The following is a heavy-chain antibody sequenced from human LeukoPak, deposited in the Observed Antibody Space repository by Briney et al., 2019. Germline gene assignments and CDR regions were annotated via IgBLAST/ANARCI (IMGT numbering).Heavy chain of an antibody. CDR3: ARHRDSGYSYGAGFDY. J-gene: IGHJ4*02. CDR2: IYYSGST. Sequence: SETLSLTCTVSGGSISSYYWSWIRQPPGKGLEWIGYIYYSGSTNYNPSLKSRVTISVDTSKNQFSLKLSSVTAADTAVYYCARHRDSGYSYGAGFDYWGQGTLVTVSS. V-gene: IGHV4-59*08. CDR1: GGSISSYY. D-gene: IGHD5-18*01.